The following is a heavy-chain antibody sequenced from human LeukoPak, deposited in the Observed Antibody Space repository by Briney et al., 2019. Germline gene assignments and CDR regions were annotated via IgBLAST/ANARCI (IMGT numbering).Heavy chain of an antibody. Sequence: PSQTLSLTCTVSGGSISSGSYYWSWIRQPAGKGLEWIGRIYTSGSTNYNPSLKSRVTISVGTSKNQFSLKLSSVTAADTAVYYCARIAVADYWGQGTLVTVSS. V-gene: IGHV4-61*02. D-gene: IGHD6-19*01. CDR2: IYTSGST. J-gene: IGHJ4*02. CDR1: GGSISSGSYY. CDR3: ARIAVADY.